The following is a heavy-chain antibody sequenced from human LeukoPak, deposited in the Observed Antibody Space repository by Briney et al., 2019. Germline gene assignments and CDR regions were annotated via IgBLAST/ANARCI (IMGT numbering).Heavy chain of an antibody. V-gene: IGHV3-13*01. J-gene: IGHJ4*02. CDR1: GFTFSSYD. CDR3: ARGVVATEPGGYYFDY. Sequence: GGSLRLSCAASGFTFSSYDMHWVRQATGKGLEWVSAIGTAGDTYYPGSVKGRFTISRENAKNSLYLQMNSLRAGDTAVYYCARGVVATEPGGYYFDYWGQGTLVTVSS. CDR2: IGTAGDT. D-gene: IGHD5-12*01.